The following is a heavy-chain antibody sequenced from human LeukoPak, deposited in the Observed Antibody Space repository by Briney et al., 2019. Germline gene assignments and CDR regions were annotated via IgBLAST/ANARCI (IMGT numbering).Heavy chain of an antibody. CDR1: GFTFSSYA. Sequence: PGGSLRLSCAASGFTFSSYAMTWVRQAPGKGLECVSGISSSGGSTYYADSVQGRFTISRDNSKNTLYLQMNSLRGDDTAVYYCAKAVSTSWYCSDHWGQGTLVTVSS. CDR3: AKAVSTSWYCSDH. D-gene: IGHD6-13*01. J-gene: IGHJ4*02. CDR2: ISSSGGST. V-gene: IGHV3-23*01.